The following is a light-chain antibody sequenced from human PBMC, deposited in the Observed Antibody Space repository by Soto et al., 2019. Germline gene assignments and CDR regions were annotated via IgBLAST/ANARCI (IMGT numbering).Light chain of an antibody. Sequence: EIVLTQSPGTLSLSPGERATLSCRASQSVSSSYLAWYQQKPGQAPRLLMYDASNRATGIPARFSGSGSGTDFTLTISSLEPEDFAVYYCQQSHNWPRTFGQGTKVDIK. CDR2: DAS. J-gene: IGKJ1*01. V-gene: IGKV3D-20*02. CDR1: QSVSSSY. CDR3: QQSHNWPRT.